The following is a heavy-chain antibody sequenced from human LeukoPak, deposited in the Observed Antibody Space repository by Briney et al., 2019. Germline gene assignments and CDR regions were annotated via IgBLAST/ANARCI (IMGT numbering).Heavy chain of an antibody. CDR1: GFTFDDYA. D-gene: IGHD3-22*01. CDR2: ISWNSGSI. V-gene: IGHV3-9*01. J-gene: IGHJ4*02. Sequence: GGSLRLSCAASGFTFDDYAMHWVRQAPGKGLEWVSGISWNSGSIGYADSVKGRFTISRDNAKNSLYLQMNSLRAEDTALYYCAKEHYYDSSGTLDHWGQVTLVTVSS. CDR3: AKEHYYDSSGTLDH.